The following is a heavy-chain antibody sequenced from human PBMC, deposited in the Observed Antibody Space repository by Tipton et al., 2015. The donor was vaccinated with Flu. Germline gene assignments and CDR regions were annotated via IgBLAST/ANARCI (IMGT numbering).Heavy chain of an antibody. D-gene: IGHD3-22*01. CDR3: AKDIGPDSSNWEYIDN. J-gene: IGHJ4*02. CDR1: GFTFDRYT. Sequence: SLRLSCAASGFTFDRYTMHWARLLPGKGLEWVSFISLDGGSTHYADSVKGRFTISRDNYENSLFLQMTSLTPEDSGFYYCAKDIGPDSSNWEYIDNWGQGTLVTVSS. CDR2: ISLDGGST. V-gene: IGHV3-43*01.